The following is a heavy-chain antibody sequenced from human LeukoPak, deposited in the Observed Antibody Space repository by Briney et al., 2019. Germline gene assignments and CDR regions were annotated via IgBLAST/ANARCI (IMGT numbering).Heavy chain of an antibody. V-gene: IGHV4-59*08. CDR2: IYYGGKI. CDR3: ARHLYSSGWYDY. D-gene: IGHD6-13*01. Sequence: SETLSLTCTVSGGSISNYYWSLIRQSPGKGLEWIGYIYYGGKINYNPSLMSRVTISVDPSKNQISLKLSSMTAADAAVYYCARHLYSSGWYDYWGQGTLVTVSS. CDR1: GGSISNYY. J-gene: IGHJ4*02.